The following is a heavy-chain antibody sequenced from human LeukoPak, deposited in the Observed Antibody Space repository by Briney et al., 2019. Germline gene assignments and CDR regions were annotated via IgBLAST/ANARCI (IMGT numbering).Heavy chain of an antibody. CDR2: ISPGDSDT. CDR3: ARGRGATVITNFDY. Sequence: GESLKISCKGSGYRFNAYWIAWVRQMPGKGLEWMGIISPGDSDTRYSPSFQGQVTMSADKSINTAYLQWGSLKASDTAMYYCARGRGATVITNFDYWGQGTLVTVSS. V-gene: IGHV5-51*01. D-gene: IGHD4-23*01. J-gene: IGHJ4*02. CDR1: GYRFNAYW.